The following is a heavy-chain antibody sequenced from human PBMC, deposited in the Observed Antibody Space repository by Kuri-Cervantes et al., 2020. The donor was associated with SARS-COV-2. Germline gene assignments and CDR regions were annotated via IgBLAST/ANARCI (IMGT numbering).Heavy chain of an antibody. J-gene: IGHJ4*02. Sequence: GESLKISCAASGFTFSSYAMHWVRQAPGKGLEWVAVISYDGSNKYYADSVKGRFTISRDNSKNTLYLQMNSLRVEDAAVYYCARDWALHPDFRGQGTLVTVSS. D-gene: IGHD3-16*01. V-gene: IGHV3-30*04. CDR1: GFTFSSYA. CDR3: ARDWALHPDF. CDR2: ISYDGSNK.